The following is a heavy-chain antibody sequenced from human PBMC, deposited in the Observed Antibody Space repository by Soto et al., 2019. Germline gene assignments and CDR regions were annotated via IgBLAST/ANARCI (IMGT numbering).Heavy chain of an antibody. V-gene: IGHV4-28*01. CDR3: ARREIQGPIDY. CDR2: IYYSGTT. CDR1: GYSISSSNW. Sequence: SETLSLTCAVSGYSISSSNWWGWIRQPPGKGLDWIGYIYYSGTTYYNPSLKSRFTMSVDTSKNQFSLKLTSVTAVDTAVYYCARREIQGPIDYWGQGTLVTVSS. D-gene: IGHD1-26*01. J-gene: IGHJ4*02.